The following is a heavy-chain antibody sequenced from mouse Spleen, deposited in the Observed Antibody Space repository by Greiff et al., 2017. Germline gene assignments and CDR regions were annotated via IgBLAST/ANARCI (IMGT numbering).Heavy chain of an antibody. CDR3: AEILTGQSFDY. J-gene: IGHJ2*01. D-gene: IGHD4-1*01. Sequence: QVQLQQSGPELVKPGASVKISCKASGYAFSSSWMNWVKQRPGKGLEWIGRIYPGDGDTNYNGKFKGKATLTADKSSSTAYMQLSSLTSEDSAVYFCAEILTGQSFDYWGQGTTLTVSS. V-gene: IGHV1-82*01. CDR1: GYAFSSSW. CDR2: IYPGDGDT.